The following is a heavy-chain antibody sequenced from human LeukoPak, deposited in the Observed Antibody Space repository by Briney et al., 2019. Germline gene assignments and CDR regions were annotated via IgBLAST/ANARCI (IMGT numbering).Heavy chain of an antibody. D-gene: IGHD1-1*01. Sequence: GESLKTSCKGSGYSFATYWIGWVRQMPGKGLEWMGIIYPGDSDVRYSPPFQGQVTISVDKSISTAYLQWSSLKASDSAMYYCARHLGSTLDENWFDPWGQGTLVTVSS. CDR1: GYSFATYW. CDR2: IYPGDSDV. CDR3: ARHLGSTLDENWFDP. J-gene: IGHJ5*02. V-gene: IGHV5-51*01.